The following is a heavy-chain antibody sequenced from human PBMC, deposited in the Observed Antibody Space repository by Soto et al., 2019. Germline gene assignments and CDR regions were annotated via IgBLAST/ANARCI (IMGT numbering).Heavy chain of an antibody. D-gene: IGHD3-22*01. CDR3: AKPPSWDSSGYYYVARGDY. J-gene: IGHJ4*02. V-gene: IGHV3-23*01. Sequence: GGSLRLSCAASGFTFSSYAMSWVRQAPGKGLEWVSAISGSGGSTYYADSVKGRFTISRDNSKNTLYLQMNSLRAEDTAVYYCAKPPSWDSSGYYYVARGDYWGQGTLVTVFS. CDR2: ISGSGGST. CDR1: GFTFSSYA.